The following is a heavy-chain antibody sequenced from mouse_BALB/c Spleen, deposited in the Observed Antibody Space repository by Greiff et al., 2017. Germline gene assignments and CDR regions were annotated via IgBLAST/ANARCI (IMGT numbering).Heavy chain of an antibody. D-gene: IGHD2-12*01. CDR1: GFTFSSYA. CDR2: ISSGGST. V-gene: IGHV5-6-5*01. CDR3: ARSYDGDAMDD. J-gene: IGHJ4*01. Sequence: EVQLVESGGGLVKPGGSLKLSCAASGFTFSSYAMSWVRQTPEKRLEWVASISSGGSTYYPDSVKGRFTISRNNARNILYLQMSSLRSEDTAMYYCARSYDGDAMDDWGQGTSVTVSS.